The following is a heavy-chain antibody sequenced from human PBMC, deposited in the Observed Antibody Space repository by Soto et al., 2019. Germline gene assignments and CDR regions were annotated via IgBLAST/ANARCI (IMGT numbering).Heavy chain of an antibody. Sequence: GESLKISCKGSGYNFANYWIGWVRQMPGKGLEWMGMIFPGDSDTKNSPSLQGRITMSVDKSDSSAYLQWRSLKASDTAMYYCAAGYTTGPDAFDIWGQGTMVTV. D-gene: IGHD6-13*01. J-gene: IGHJ3*02. V-gene: IGHV5-51*01. CDR1: GYNFANYW. CDR2: IFPGDSDT. CDR3: AAGYTTGPDAFDI.